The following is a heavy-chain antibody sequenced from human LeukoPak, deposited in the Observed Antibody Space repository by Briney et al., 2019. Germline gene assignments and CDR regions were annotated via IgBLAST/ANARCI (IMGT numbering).Heavy chain of an antibody. CDR2: IYTDGST. V-gene: IGHV4-4*07. CDR3: ARESGSSSWNNAFDI. CDR1: GGSISSYY. Sequence: SETLSLTCTVSGGSISSYYWSWIRQPAGKGLEWFGRIYTDGSTNYNPSLKSRVTMSVDTSKNQFSLKLSSVTAADTAVYYCARESGSSSWNNAFDIWGQGTMVTVSS. D-gene: IGHD6-13*01. J-gene: IGHJ3*02.